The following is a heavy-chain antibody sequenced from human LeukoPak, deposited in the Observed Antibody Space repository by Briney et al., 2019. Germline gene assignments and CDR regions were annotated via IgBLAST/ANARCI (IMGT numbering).Heavy chain of an antibody. CDR2: MNPNSGNT. D-gene: IGHD6-19*01. CDR1: RYTFTSYD. V-gene: IGHV1-8*01. Sequence: ASVKVSCKASRYTFTSYDINWVRQATGQGLECMGWMNPNSGNTGYAQKFQGRVTMTRNTSISTAYMELSSLRSEDTAVYYCARARPQYSSGWYSAHYFDYWGQGTLVTVSS. CDR3: ARARPQYSSGWYSAHYFDY. J-gene: IGHJ4*02.